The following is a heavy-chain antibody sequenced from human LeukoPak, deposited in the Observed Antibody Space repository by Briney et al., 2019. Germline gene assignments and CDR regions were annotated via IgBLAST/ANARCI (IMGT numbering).Heavy chain of an antibody. V-gene: IGHV4-4*07. Sequence: IPSETLSLTCTVSGGSISSYYWSWIRQPAGKGLEWIGRIYTSGSTNYNPSLKSRVTISVDKSKNQFSLKLSSVTAADTAVYYCAREESQGGYDPVYFDLWGRGTLVTVSS. D-gene: IGHD5-12*01. J-gene: IGHJ2*01. CDR3: AREESQGGYDPVYFDL. CDR2: IYTSGST. CDR1: GGSISSYY.